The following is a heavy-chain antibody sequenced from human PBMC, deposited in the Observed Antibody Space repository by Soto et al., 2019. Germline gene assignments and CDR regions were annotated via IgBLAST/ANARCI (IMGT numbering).Heavy chain of an antibody. D-gene: IGHD5-12*01. Sequence: ASVKVSCKASGYTFTSYYMHWVRQAPGQGLEWMGIINPSGGSTSYAQKFQGRVTMTRDTSTSTVYMELSSLRSEDTAVYYCASRIVATETFDYWGQGTLVTVSS. CDR2: INPSGGST. V-gene: IGHV1-46*01. CDR1: GYTFTSYY. CDR3: ASRIVATETFDY. J-gene: IGHJ4*02.